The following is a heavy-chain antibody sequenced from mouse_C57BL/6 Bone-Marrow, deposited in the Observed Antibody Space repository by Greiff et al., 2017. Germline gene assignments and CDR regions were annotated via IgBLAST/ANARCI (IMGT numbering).Heavy chain of an antibody. CDR1: GYTFTSYW. Sequence: QVQLQQPGAELVKPGASVKLSCKASGYTFTSYWMHWVKQRPGQGLEWIGMIHPNSGSTNYNEKFKSKDTLTVDKSSSTAYMQLSSLTSEDSAVYYCARSKRRIEPFAYWGQGTLVTVSA. CDR2: IHPNSGST. V-gene: IGHV1-64*01. J-gene: IGHJ3*01. CDR3: ARSKRRIEPFAY.